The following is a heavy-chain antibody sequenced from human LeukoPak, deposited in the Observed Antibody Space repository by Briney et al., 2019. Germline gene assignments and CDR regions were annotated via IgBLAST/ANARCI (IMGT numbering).Heavy chain of an antibody. CDR3: ARDKCSSTSCFLLNWFDP. Sequence: KSSETLSLTCAVSVYSISSGYYWGWIRQPPGKGLEWSGSIYHSGSTFYNPSLKSRVTISVDTSKNQFSLKLSSVTARHTAVYHCARDKCSSTSCFLLNWFDPASQGTLVTVSS. D-gene: IGHD2-2*01. CDR2: IYHSGST. CDR1: VYSISSGYY. J-gene: IGHJ5*01. V-gene: IGHV4-38-2*02.